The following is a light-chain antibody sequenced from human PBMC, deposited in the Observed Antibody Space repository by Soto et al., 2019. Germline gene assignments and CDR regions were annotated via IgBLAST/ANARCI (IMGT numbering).Light chain of an antibody. Sequence: QSALTQPASVSGSPGQSITTSCTGTSSDGGGYNYVSWYQQHPGKAPKLMIYEVSNRPSGVSNRFSGSKSGNTASLTISGLQAEDEADYYCSSYTSSSTLWVFGGGTKLTVL. J-gene: IGLJ3*02. CDR3: SSYTSSSTLWV. V-gene: IGLV2-14*01. CDR1: SSDGGGYNY. CDR2: EVS.